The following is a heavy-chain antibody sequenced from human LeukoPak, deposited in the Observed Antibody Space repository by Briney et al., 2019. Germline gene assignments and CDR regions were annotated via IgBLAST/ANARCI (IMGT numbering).Heavy chain of an antibody. CDR1: GGALSSGIYS. CDR3: ARDRDYYDSSGYYSYYYYYMDV. Sequence: SETLSLTCTVSGGALSSGIYSWGWVRPPARKGREWGGRIYTSGSTNYKPSPTSRVTISVDTSKNQFSLKLSSVAAADTAVYYCARDRDYYDSSGYYSYYYYYMDVWGKGTTVTVSS. V-gene: IGHV4-61*02. CDR2: IYTSGST. J-gene: IGHJ6*03. D-gene: IGHD3-22*01.